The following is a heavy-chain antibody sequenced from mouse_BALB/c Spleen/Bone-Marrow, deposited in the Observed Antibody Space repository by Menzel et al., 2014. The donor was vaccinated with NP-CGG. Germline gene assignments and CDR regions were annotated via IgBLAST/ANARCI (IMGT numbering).Heavy chain of an antibody. CDR2: INLDSSTI. D-gene: IGHD1-1*01. CDR3: SRLYYYGNFAY. CDR1: GFDFSRYW. Sequence: EVQRVESGGGLVQPGGSLKLSCAASGFDFSRYWMSWVRQAPGKGLEWIGEINLDSSTINYTPSLKDKFIISRDNAKNTLYLQMSKVRSEDTALYYCSRLYYYGNFAYWGQGTLVTVSA. J-gene: IGHJ3*01. V-gene: IGHV4-1*02.